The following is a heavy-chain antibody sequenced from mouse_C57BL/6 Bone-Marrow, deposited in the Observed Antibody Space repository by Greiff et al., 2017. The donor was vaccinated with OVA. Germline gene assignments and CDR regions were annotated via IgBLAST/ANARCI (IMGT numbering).Heavy chain of an antibody. Sequence: EVMLVESEGGLVQPGSSMKLSCTASGFTFSDYYMAWVRQVPEKGLEWVANINYDGSSTYYLDSLKSRFIISRDNAKNILYLQMSSLKSEDTATYYCARGARQLRPYYFDYWGQGTTLTVSS. CDR1: GFTFSDYY. J-gene: IGHJ2*01. D-gene: IGHD3-2*02. V-gene: IGHV5-16*01. CDR2: INYDGSST. CDR3: ARGARQLRPYYFDY.